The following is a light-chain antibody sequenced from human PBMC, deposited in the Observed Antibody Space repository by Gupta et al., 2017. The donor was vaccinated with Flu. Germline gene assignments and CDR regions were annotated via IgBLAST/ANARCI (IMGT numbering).Light chain of an antibody. CDR2: EDR. V-gene: IGLV3-21*02. CDR1: YSGREN. J-gene: IGLJ3*02. Sequence: GGDYSGRENVKWNQQKTGQAPVLVVYEDRIQTSGIPERFSGSNSANTDTLTISRAEAGDEDDYYCQVRDSSTDQWVFGGGTKVTVL. CDR3: QVRDSSTDQWV.